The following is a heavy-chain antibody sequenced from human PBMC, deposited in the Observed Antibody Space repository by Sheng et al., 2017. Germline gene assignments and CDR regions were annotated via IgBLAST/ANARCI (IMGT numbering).Heavy chain of an antibody. CDR3: ARADWNYPYYFDY. D-gene: IGHD1-7*01. V-gene: IGHV4-61*02. CDR2: IYTSGST. J-gene: IGHJ4*02. Sequence: QVQLQESGPGLVKPSQTLSLTCTVSGGSISSGSYYWSWIRQPAGKGLEWIGRIYTSGSTNYNPSLKSRVTISVDTSKNQFSLKLSSVTAADTAVYYCARADWNYPYYFDYWGQGTLVTVSS. CDR1: GGSISSGSYY.